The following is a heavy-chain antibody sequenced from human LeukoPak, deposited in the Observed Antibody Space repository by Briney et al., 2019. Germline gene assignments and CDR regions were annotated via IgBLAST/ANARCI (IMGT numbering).Heavy chain of an antibody. CDR3: ARGGIAVAGHY. D-gene: IGHD6-19*01. CDR2: ISDSSSTI. J-gene: IGHJ4*02. V-gene: IGHV3-48*02. CDR1: GFTFSNYA. Sequence: GGSLRLSCAASGFTFSNYAMNWVRQAPGKGLEFLSYISDSSSTIFYADSVKGRFTISRDNAKNSLYLQMNSVRDEDTAVYYCARGGIAVAGHYWGQGTLVTVSS.